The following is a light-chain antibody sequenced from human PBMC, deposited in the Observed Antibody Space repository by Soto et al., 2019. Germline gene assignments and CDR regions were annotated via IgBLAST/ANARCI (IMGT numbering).Light chain of an antibody. CDR2: GNS. CDR1: HSDIGSNY. J-gene: IGLJ3*02. CDR3: QSYDSSLSGSWV. Sequence: QSVLTQPPSVSAAPGQKVTISCSGRHSDIGSNYVSWYQQVPGTAPKLLIYGNSNRPSGVPDRFSGSKSGTSASLAITGLQAEDEADYYCQSYDSSLSGSWVFGGGTKLTVL. V-gene: IGLV1-40*01.